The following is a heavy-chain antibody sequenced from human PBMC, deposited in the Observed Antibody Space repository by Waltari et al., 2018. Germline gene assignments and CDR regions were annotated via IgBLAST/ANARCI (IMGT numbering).Heavy chain of an antibody. CDR1: GFILSTYW. CDR2: SNSDGSST. D-gene: IGHD6-13*01. V-gene: IGHV3-74*01. J-gene: IGHJ4*02. CDR3: VRENIAAAGLES. Sequence: EVQLVESGGGLVQPGGSLRLSCVASGFILSTYWMDWVRQAPGKGLGWVSRSNSDGSSTTYADSVKGRFTISRDNAKNTLYLHMSSLRAEDTAVYYCVRENIAAAGLESWGQGTLVTVSS.